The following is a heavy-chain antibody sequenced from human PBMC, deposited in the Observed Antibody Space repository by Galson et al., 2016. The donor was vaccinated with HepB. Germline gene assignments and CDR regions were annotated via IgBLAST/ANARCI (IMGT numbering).Heavy chain of an antibody. Sequence: SVKVSCKASGYPSSGYTFINYAISWVRQAPGQGLEWMGWINPYNGNTNYAQKVQGRVTMTTDTSTSTAYMELRSLRSDDTAVYFCARGAHSYCTRTSCPSDCFYYMDVWGNGTTVTVSS. CDR1: GYTFINYA. CDR3: ARGAHSYCTRTSCPSDCFYYMDV. CDR2: INPYNGNT. V-gene: IGHV1-18*04. D-gene: IGHD2-2*01. J-gene: IGHJ6*03.